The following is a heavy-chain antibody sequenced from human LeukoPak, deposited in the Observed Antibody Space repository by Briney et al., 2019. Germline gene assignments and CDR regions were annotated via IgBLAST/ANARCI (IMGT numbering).Heavy chain of an antibody. D-gene: IGHD1-1*01. Sequence: SETLSLTCTVSGGSISSYYWSWIRQPPGKGLEWIGEINQSGSTNCDPSLKSRVSMSIDTSKSQFSLNLRSVTAADTAVYYCARYVPVKTGPTRASFDYWGQGILVTVSS. J-gene: IGHJ4*02. V-gene: IGHV4-34*01. CDR2: INQSGST. CDR3: ARYVPVKTGPTRASFDY. CDR1: GGSISSYY.